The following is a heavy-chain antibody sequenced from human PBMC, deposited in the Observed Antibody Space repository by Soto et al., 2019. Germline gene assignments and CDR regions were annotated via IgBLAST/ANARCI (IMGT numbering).Heavy chain of an antibody. V-gene: IGHV1-69*01. CDR2: IIPLFGTA. J-gene: IGHJ6*02. Sequence: QLVQSGAEVKKPGSSVKVSCKASGGTFSSYAISWVRQAPGQGLEWMGGIIPLFGTANYAQKFQGRVTITADESTSAANMELSRLRSDDTAVYYSARRIVVTGMDFWGQGTTVTVSS. CDR3: ARRIVVTGMDF. CDR1: GGTFSSYA. D-gene: IGHD3-22*01.